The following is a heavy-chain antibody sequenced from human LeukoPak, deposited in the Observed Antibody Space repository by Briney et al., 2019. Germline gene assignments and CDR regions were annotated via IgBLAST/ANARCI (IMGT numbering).Heavy chain of an antibody. CDR3: ARSSNYYDSSGYPFDY. D-gene: IGHD3-22*01. Sequence: GESLKISCKGSGYSFTSYWIGWVRQMPGKGLEWMGIIYPGDSDTRYSPSFQGQVTISADKSISTAYLQWSSLKASDTAMYYCARSSNYYDSSGYPFDYWGQGTLVTVFS. CDR1: GYSFTSYW. J-gene: IGHJ4*02. CDR2: IYPGDSDT. V-gene: IGHV5-51*01.